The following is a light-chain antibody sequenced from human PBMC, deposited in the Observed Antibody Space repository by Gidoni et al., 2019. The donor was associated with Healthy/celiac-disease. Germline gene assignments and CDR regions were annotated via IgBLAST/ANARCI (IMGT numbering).Light chain of an antibody. Sequence: SYELTQPPSVSVSPGQTASITCSGDKLGDKYACCYQQKPGQSPVLVIYQDSKRPSGITERFSGSNSGNTATLTISGTQAMDEADYYCQAWDSSTGLFGGGTKRTVL. CDR1: KLGDKY. J-gene: IGLJ2*01. CDR3: QAWDSSTGL. CDR2: QDS. V-gene: IGLV3-1*01.